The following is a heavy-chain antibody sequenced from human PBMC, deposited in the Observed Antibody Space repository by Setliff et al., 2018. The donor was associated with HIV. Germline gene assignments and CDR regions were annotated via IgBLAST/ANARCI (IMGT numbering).Heavy chain of an antibody. Sequence: PSETLSLTCTVSGGSISSSTYYWGWIRQPPGKGLEWIGYVYASGETDYNPPLQSRVTISVDTSKNQFSLKLSSVTAADTAVYYCARHSGVASPNWFDPWGQGTLVTVSS. D-gene: IGHD3-10*01. CDR2: VYASGET. CDR3: ARHSGVASPNWFDP. CDR1: GGSISSSTYY. J-gene: IGHJ5*02. V-gene: IGHV4-61*05.